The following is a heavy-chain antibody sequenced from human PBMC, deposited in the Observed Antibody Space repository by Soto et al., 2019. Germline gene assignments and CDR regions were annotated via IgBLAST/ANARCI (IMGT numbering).Heavy chain of an antibody. CDR2: ISESGHHT. CDR1: GFPSSTYA. Sequence: GGSLRLYCADSGFPSSTYALNWVRQAPGKGPEWVSTISESGHHTHYADSVKGRFTISRDKSKNTLSLQMNSLRVDDTAIYYCTKSDGCGGGACYTGTYYYFDVWGRGTLVTVSS. CDR3: TKSDGCGGGACYTGTYYYFDV. D-gene: IGHD3-16*02. J-gene: IGHJ2*01. V-gene: IGHV3-23*01.